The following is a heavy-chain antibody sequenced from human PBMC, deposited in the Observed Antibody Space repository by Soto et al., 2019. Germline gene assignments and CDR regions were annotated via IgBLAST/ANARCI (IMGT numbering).Heavy chain of an antibody. CDR2: INAGNGNT. V-gene: IGHV1-3*01. CDR3: ARDRIMGIFGVLMTFDY. CDR1: GYTFTSYA. Sequence: ASVKVSCKASGYTFTSYAMHWVRQAPGQRLEWMGWINAGNGNTKYSQKFQGRVTITRDTSASTAYMELSSLRSEDTAVYYCARDRIMGIFGVLMTFDYWGQGTLVTVSS. J-gene: IGHJ4*02. D-gene: IGHD3-3*01.